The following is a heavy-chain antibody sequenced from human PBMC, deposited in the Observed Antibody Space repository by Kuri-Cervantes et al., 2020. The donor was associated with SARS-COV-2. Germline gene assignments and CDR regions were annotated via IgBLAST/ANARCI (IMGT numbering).Heavy chain of an antibody. Sequence: SVKVSCKASGYTLTSYYMHWVRQAPGQGLEWMGGIIPIFGTANYAQKFQGRVTITADESTSTAYMELSSLRSEDTAVYYCARAGVAGYSSGWNPYYYYGMDVWGQGTTVTVSS. V-gene: IGHV1-69*13. D-gene: IGHD6-19*01. CDR3: ARAGVAGYSSGWNPYYYYGMDV. CDR1: GYTLTSYY. J-gene: IGHJ6*02. CDR2: IIPIFGTA.